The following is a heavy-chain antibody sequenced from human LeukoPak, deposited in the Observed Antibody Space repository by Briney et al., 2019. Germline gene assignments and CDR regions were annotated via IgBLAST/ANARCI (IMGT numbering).Heavy chain of an antibody. CDR1: GGSISSSSYY. CDR2: IYYSGST. Sequence: SETLSLTCTVSGGSISSSSYYWGWIRQPPGKGLEWIGSIYYSGSTYYNPSLKSRVTISVDTSKNQFSLKLSSVTAADTAVYYCRVTTVTTLILYYYHGMDVWGQGTTVTVSS. J-gene: IGHJ6*02. D-gene: IGHD4-17*01. CDR3: RVTTVTTLILYYYHGMDV. V-gene: IGHV4-39*01.